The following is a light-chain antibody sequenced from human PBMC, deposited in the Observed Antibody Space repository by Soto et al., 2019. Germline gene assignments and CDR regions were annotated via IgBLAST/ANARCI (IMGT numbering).Light chain of an antibody. V-gene: IGKV1-39*01. CDR1: QSISSY. J-gene: IGKJ5*01. CDR3: QQSYSTLGT. CDR2: AAS. Sequence: DIQMTQSPSSLSASVGDRVTITCRASQSISSYLNWYQQKPGKAPKLLIYAASSLPSGVPSRFSGRGSGTDFTLTISSLQPEDFATYYCQQSYSTLGTFGQGTRLKIK.